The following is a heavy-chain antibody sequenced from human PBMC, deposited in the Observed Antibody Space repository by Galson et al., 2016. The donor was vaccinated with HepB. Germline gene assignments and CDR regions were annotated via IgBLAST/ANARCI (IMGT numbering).Heavy chain of an antibody. D-gene: IGHD6-19*01. Sequence: QSGAEVKKPGDSLKISCRASGYSFSTNWIAWVRQMPGKGLEWMGIIYPGDSDTRYSPSFEGQVTILADKSISTAYLQWSTLKASDTAMYYCARRDSNGNYGLGVWGQGTTVTVSS. CDR3: ARRDSNGNYGLGV. CDR2: IYPGDSDT. V-gene: IGHV5-51*01. J-gene: IGHJ6*02. CDR1: GYSFSTNW.